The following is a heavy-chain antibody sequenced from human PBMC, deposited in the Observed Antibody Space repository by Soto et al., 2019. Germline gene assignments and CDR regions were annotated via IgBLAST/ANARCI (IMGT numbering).Heavy chain of an antibody. CDR3: AREDRNTVTKSCWFDP. D-gene: IGHD4-17*01. V-gene: IGHV3-21*01. Sequence: EVQLVESGGGLVKPGGSLRLSCAASGFTFSSYSMNWVRQAPGKGLEWVSSISSSSSYIYYADSVKGRFTISRDNAKNSLYLQMNSLRAEATAVYYCAREDRNTVTKSCWFDPWGQVTLVTVSS. CDR2: ISSSSSYI. J-gene: IGHJ5*02. CDR1: GFTFSSYS.